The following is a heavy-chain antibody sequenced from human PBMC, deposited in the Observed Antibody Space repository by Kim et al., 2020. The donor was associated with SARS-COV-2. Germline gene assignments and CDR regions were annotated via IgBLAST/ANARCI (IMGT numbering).Heavy chain of an antibody. D-gene: IGHD3-9*01. J-gene: IGHJ3*02. CDR2: IGWNSVTI. V-gene: IGHV3-9*01. Sequence: GGSLRLSCAASGFTFGDYAIHWVRQAPGKGLEWVSGIGWNSVTIRYADSVKGRFTISRDNAKNSLYLQMNSLRAEDTALYYCAKDPYYAILTCSGAFDIWGHGTMVTVSS. CDR3: AKDPYYAILTCSGAFDI. CDR1: GFTFGDYA.